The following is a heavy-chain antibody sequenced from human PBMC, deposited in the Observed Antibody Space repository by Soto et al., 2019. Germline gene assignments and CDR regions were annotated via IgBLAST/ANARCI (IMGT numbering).Heavy chain of an antibody. J-gene: IGHJ6*02. CDR1: GDSTSRNGYF. CDR3: ARGTMLRGPGYYYAMDV. V-gene: IGHV4-31*03. CDR2: IYYSGSS. D-gene: IGHD3-10*01. Sequence: SETLSLTCTVSGDSTSRNGYFWTWIRQHPGKGLEWIGYIYYSGSSYYNPSLKSRVIISVDTSKNHFSLNLTAVTAADTAVYYCARGTMLRGPGYYYAMDVWGQGTTVTVS.